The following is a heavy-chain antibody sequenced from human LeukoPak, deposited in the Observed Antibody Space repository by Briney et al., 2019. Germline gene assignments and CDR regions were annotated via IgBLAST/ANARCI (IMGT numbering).Heavy chain of an antibody. Sequence: PSETLSLTCAVYGGSFSGYYWSWIRQPPGKGLEWIGEINHSGSTNYNPSLKSRVTISVDTSKNQFSLKLSSVTAADTAVYYCAKVGLSQVRGVLDYWGQGTLVTVSS. CDR3: AKVGLSQVRGVLDY. V-gene: IGHV4-34*01. J-gene: IGHJ4*02. CDR2: INHSGST. CDR1: GGSFSGYY. D-gene: IGHD3-10*01.